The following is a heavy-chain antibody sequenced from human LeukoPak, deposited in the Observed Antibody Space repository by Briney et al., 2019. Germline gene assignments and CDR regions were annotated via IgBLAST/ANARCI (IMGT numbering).Heavy chain of an antibody. J-gene: IGHJ3*02. CDR2: IYYSGST. CDR3: ARWGGYFGAAFDI. V-gene: IGHV4-59*01. Sequence: PSETLSLTCTVSGGSISSYYWSWIRQPPGKGLEWIGYIYYSGSTNYNPSLKSRVTISVDTSKNQFSLKLSSVTAADTAVYYCARWGGYFGAAFDIRGQGTMVTVSS. CDR1: GGSISSYY. D-gene: IGHD6-19*01.